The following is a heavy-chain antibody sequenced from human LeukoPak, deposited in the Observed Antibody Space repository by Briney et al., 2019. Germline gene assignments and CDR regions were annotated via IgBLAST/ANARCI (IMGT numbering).Heavy chain of an antibody. J-gene: IGHJ4*02. CDR3: ARHVRIAAAGTAGFDY. Sequence: GSLRLSCAASGFIFSTYNMNWVRQPPGKGLEWIGSIYYSGSTYYNPSLKSRVTISVDTSKNQFSLKLSSVTAADTAVYYCARHVRIAAAGTAGFDYWGQGTLVTVSS. D-gene: IGHD6-13*01. V-gene: IGHV4-39*01. CDR2: IYYSGST. CDR1: GFIFSTYN.